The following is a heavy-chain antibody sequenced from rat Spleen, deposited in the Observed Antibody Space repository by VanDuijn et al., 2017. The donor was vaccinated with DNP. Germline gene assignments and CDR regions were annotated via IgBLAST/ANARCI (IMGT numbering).Heavy chain of an antibody. CDR1: GYSITCNY. CDR2: ISYSGST. Sequence: EVQLQESGPGLVKPSQSLSLTCSVTGYSITCNYWGWIRKFQGNKMERIGHISYSGSTSYNPSLKSRISITRDTSKNQFFLQLNSVSTEDTATYYCARWTTEGMGFDYWGQGVMVTVSS. CDR3: ARWTTEGMGFDY. V-gene: IGHV3-1*01. J-gene: IGHJ2*01. D-gene: IGHD1-11*01.